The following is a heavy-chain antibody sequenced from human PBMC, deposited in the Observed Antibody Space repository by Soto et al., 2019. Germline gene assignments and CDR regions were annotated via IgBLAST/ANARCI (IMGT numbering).Heavy chain of an antibody. V-gene: IGHV1-69*13. Sequence: SVKVSCKASGGTFSRHPISWVRQAPGQGLEWMGGIIPFSDTTNYAQKFQGRVTISADESTSTAYMELSSLRSDDTAVYYCTGEGYKYGRPANFDSWGQGTLVTVSS. CDR1: GGTFSRHP. CDR2: IIPFSDTT. CDR3: TGEGYKYGRPANFDS. J-gene: IGHJ4*02. D-gene: IGHD5-18*01.